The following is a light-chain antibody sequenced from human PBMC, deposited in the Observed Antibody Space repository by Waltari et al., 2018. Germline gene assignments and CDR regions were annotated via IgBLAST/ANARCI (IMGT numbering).Light chain of an antibody. CDR2: KTS. J-gene: IGKJ1*01. CDR3: QHYNSYSPWT. Sequence: DIQMTQSPSTLSASVGDSVPITCRARQSISDWLAWYQQKPGKAPELLIDKTSILESGVPSRFSGSGSGTEFTLTITSLQPDDFATYFCQHYNSYSPWTFGQGTKVEIK. CDR1: QSISDW. V-gene: IGKV1-5*03.